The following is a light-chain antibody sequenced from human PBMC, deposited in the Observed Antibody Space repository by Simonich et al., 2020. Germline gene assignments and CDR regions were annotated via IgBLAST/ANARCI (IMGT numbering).Light chain of an antibody. J-gene: IGLJ3*02. CDR1: SSDVGGYNY. CDR2: DVG. Sequence: QSALTQPRSVSGSPGQSVTISCTGTSSDVGGYNYVSWYQQHPGKAPKLMIYDVGKRPSGVPDSFSGAKSGNTATLTISGLQAEDEADYYCCSYAGSYSWVFGGGTKLTVL. V-gene: IGLV2-11*01. CDR3: CSYAGSYSWV.